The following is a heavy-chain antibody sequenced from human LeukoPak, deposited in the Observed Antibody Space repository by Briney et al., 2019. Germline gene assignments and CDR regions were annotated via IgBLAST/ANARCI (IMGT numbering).Heavy chain of an antibody. J-gene: IGHJ3*01. D-gene: IGHD3-22*01. Sequence: PGGSLRLSCAASGFTFSRYWMSWVRQAPGKGLEWVANIKQDGGEKYYGDSVKGRFTISRDNAKNSLYLQMNSLRAEDTAVYYCARGDYYDSSGYYVDAFDVWGQGTMVTVSS. CDR1: GFTFSRYW. CDR3: ARGDYYDSSGYYVDAFDV. V-gene: IGHV3-7*05. CDR2: IKQDGGEK.